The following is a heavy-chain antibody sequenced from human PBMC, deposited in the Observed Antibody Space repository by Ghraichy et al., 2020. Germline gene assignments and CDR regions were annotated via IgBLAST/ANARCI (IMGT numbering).Heavy chain of an antibody. V-gene: IGHV3-23*01. Sequence: GGSLRLSCAASGFTFSSYAMSWVRQAPGKGLEWVSAISGSGGSTYYADSVKGRFTISRDNSKNTLYLQMNSLRAEDTAVYYCAKDGLGATGIYYYYGMDVWGQGTTVTVSS. CDR3: AKDGLGATGIYYYYGMDV. CDR1: GFTFSSYA. D-gene: IGHD1-26*01. CDR2: ISGSGGST. J-gene: IGHJ6*02.